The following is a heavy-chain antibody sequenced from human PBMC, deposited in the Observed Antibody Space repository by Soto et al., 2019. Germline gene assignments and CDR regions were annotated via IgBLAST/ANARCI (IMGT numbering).Heavy chain of an antibody. CDR3: ARGGCSSTSCYPFDY. J-gene: IGHJ4*02. CDR1: GFTFSSYW. D-gene: IGHD2-2*01. CDR2: IKQDGSEK. Sequence: GGSLRLSCAASGFTFSSYWMSWVRQAPGKGLEWVANIKQDGSEKNYVDSVKGRFTISRDNAKNSLYLQMNSLRAEDTAVYYCARGGCSSTSCYPFDYWGQGTLVTVS. V-gene: IGHV3-7*01.